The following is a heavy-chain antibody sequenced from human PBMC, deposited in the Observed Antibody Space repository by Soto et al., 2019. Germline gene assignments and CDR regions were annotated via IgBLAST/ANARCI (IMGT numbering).Heavy chain of an antibody. D-gene: IGHD2-21*02. CDR2: IIPIFGTA. V-gene: IGHV1-69*13. CDR1: GGTFSSYA. CDR3: ARHKSYTVVTPDYYYGMDV. Sequence: SVKVSCKASGGTFSSYAISWVRQAPGQGLEWMGGIIPIFGTANYAQKFQGRVTITADESTSTAYMELSSLRSEDTAVYYCARHKSYTVVTPDYYYGMDVWRQGTTVTVSS. J-gene: IGHJ6*02.